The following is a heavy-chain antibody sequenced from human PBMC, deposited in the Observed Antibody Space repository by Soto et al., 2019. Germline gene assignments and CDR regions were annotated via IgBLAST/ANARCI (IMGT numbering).Heavy chain of an antibody. CDR1: GGSITSNDYY. V-gene: IGHV4-39*01. CDR3: GKVLVGATGHTDSDS. Sequence: PSETLSLTCRVSGGSITSNDYYWGWLRQPPGKGLEWIGHIDYNGITYYNLSLKTRVTVSKDTSQNQFSLKLTSLTAAATVPLYYGKVLVGATGHTDSDSWGQGTLVTVSS. J-gene: IGHJ4*02. D-gene: IGHD2-15*01. CDR2: IDYNGIT.